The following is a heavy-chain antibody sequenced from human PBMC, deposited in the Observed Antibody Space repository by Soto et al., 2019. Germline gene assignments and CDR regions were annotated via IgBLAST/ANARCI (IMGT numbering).Heavy chain of an antibody. V-gene: IGHV4-30-2*01. Sequence: PSETLSLTCAVSGGSISRGDYSWSWIRQPPGKGLEWIGYIYHSGSTYYNPSLKSRVTMSVDTSKNQFSLKLSSVTAADTAVYYCARTSRFDCWGQGTLVTVSS. D-gene: IGHD6-6*01. CDR1: GGSISRGDYS. CDR2: IYHSGST. CDR3: ARTSRFDC. J-gene: IGHJ4*02.